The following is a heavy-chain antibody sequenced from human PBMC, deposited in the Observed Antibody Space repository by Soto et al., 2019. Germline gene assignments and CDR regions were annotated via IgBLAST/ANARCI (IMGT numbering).Heavy chain of an antibody. Sequence: QITLKESGPTLVKPTQTLTLTCTFSGFSLSTSGVGVGWIRQPPGKALERLALIYWDDDKRYSPSLTSRLTITTDPSKNHVVLTMPNMDLVDTATYYCAQRRGIAAQGGKRGAFDIWGQGTMVTVCS. CDR3: AQRRGIAAQGGKRGAFDI. CDR1: GFSLSTSGVG. V-gene: IGHV2-5*02. CDR2: IYWDDDK. D-gene: IGHD6-13*01. J-gene: IGHJ3*02.